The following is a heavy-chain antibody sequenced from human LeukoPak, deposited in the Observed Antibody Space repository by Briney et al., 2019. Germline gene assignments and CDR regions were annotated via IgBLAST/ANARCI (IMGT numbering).Heavy chain of an antibody. Sequence: GESLKISCKGSRYSFTSYWIGWVRQMPGKGLEWMGIIYPGDSDTRYSPSFQGQVTISADKSISTAYLQWSSLKASDTAMYYCARRYCSSTSCYRRWFDPWGQGTLVTVSS. CDR1: RYSFTSYW. CDR2: IYPGDSDT. D-gene: IGHD2-2*01. J-gene: IGHJ5*02. V-gene: IGHV5-51*01. CDR3: ARRYCSSTSCYRRWFDP.